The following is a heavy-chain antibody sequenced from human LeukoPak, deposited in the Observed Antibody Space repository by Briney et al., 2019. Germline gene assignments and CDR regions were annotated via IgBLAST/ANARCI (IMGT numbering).Heavy chain of an antibody. CDR2: FDPEEDKI. CDR3: AIFGGNPLNWFSP. J-gene: IGHJ5*02. V-gene: IGHV1-24*01. D-gene: IGHD4-23*01. CDR1: GYTFSELS. Sequence: ASVKVSCKVSGYTFSELSIHWVRQAPGKGLEWMGGFDPEEDKIVHPQKFQGRVIMTEDTSTDTAYMELSSLRSEDTAVYYCAIFGGNPLNWFSPWGQGTLVLVSS.